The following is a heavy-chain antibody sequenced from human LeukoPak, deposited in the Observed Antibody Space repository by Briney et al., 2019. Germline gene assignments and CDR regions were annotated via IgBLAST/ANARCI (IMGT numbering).Heavy chain of an antibody. D-gene: IGHD4-17*01. J-gene: IGHJ6*02. V-gene: IGHV4-59*08. Sequence: SETLSLTCTVSGGSISSYYWSWIRQPPGKGLEWIGYIYYSGSTNYNPSLKSRVTISVDTSKNQFSLKLSSVTAADTAVYYCATTSPRYGAPLAYGMDVWGQGTTVTVSS. CDR2: IYYSGST. CDR1: GGSISSYY. CDR3: ATTSPRYGAPLAYGMDV.